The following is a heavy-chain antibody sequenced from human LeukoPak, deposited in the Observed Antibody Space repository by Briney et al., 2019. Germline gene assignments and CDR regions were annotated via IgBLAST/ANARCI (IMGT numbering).Heavy chain of an antibody. CDR1: GGSISSSSYY. CDR2: IYYSGST. J-gene: IGHJ4*02. D-gene: IGHD3-22*01. CDR3: GSSLAYYDSSGYAQIDY. Sequence: PSETLSLTCTVSGGSISSSSYYWGWIRQPPGKGLEWIGSIYYSGSTYYNPSLKSRVTISVDTSKNQFSLKLSSVTAADTAVYYCGSSLAYYDSSGYAQIDYWGQGTLVTVSS. V-gene: IGHV4-39*07.